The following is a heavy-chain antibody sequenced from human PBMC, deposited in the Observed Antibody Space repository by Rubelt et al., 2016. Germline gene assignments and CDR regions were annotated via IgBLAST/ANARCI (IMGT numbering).Heavy chain of an antibody. CDR1: GGTFRSYA. D-gene: IGHD3-10*01. CDR2: IIPIFGTA. J-gene: IGHJ4*02. CDR3: AGGAQPNTMVRGVIISDYFDY. Sequence: QVQLVQSGAEVKKPGSSVKVSCKASGGTFRSYAISWVRQAPGQGLEWMGGIIPIFGTATYAQRFQGRVTIIADESTSTSYMELRSLRADDMAVYYCAGGAQPNTMVRGVIISDYFDYWGQGTLVTVSS. V-gene: IGHV1-69*01.